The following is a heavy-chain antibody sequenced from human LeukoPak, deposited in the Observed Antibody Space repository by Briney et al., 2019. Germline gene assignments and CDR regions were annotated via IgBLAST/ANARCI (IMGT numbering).Heavy chain of an antibody. Sequence: ASVKVSCKASGYSFTTYVITWVRQAPGQGPECLGWINPQNGNTNFAQRFQGRVTMTTDTSTNTAYMELRSLTSDDTAVYYCARACTTFITQWCFSDFWGQGTLVTVSS. D-gene: IGHD2/OR15-2a*01. V-gene: IGHV1-18*04. J-gene: IGHJ4*02. CDR1: GYSFTTYV. CDR3: ARACTTFITQWCFSDF. CDR2: INPQNGNT.